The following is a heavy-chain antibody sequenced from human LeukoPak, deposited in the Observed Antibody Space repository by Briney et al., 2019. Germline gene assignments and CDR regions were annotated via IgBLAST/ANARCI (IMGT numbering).Heavy chain of an antibody. CDR2: IYSSGST. CDR3: ARDGRLGELSLREWWFDP. CDR1: GGSISSGSYY. V-gene: IGHV4-61*02. Sequence: KSSETLSLTCTVSGGSISSGSYYWSWIRQPAGKGLEWIGRIYSSGSTNYNPSLKSRVTISVDTSKNQFSLELSSVTATDTAVYYCARDGRLGELSLREWWFDPWGRGTLVTVSS. J-gene: IGHJ5*02. D-gene: IGHD3-16*02.